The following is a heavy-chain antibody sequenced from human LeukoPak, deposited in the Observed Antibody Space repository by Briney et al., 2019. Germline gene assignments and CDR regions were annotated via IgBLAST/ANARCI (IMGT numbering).Heavy chain of an antibody. V-gene: IGHV1-8*02. CDR1: GYTFTSYD. CDR2: MNPNSGNT. D-gene: IGHD6-13*01. Sequence: GASVKVSCKASGYTFTSYDINWVRQATGQGLEWMGWMNPNSGNTGYAQKFQGRVTMTRNTSISTAYMELSSLRSEDTAVYYCATYSSSWAGFDYWGQGTLVTVSS. J-gene: IGHJ4*02. CDR3: ATYSSSWAGFDY.